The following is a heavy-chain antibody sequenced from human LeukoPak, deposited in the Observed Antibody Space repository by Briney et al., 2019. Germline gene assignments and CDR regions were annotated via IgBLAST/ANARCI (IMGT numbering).Heavy chain of an antibody. CDR1: GFTFDDYA. V-gene: IGHV3-9*01. Sequence: GRSLRLSCAASGFTFDDYAMHWVRQAPGKGLEWVSGISWDSGSEGYADSVQGRSTISRDNAKNSLYLHMNSLRAEDTALYYCAKDRFRGYTSGYDYWGQGTLVTVSS. J-gene: IGHJ4*02. CDR3: AKDRFRGYTSGYDY. D-gene: IGHD3-22*01. CDR2: ISWDSGSE.